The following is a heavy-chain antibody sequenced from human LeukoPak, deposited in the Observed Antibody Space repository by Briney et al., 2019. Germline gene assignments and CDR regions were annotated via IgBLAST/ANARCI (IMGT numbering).Heavy chain of an antibody. CDR1: GGSVSSVSYY. D-gene: IGHD2-2*01. CDR3: ARLYCTRTSCHLDY. Sequence: SETLSLTCTVSGGSVSSVSYYWSWIRQPPGTGLEWIGYMYYSGSTNYNPSLKSRVTISLDTSKNQFSLKLSSVTAADTAVYYCARLYCTRTSCHLDYWGQGILVTVSS. CDR2: MYYSGST. J-gene: IGHJ4*02. V-gene: IGHV4-61*01.